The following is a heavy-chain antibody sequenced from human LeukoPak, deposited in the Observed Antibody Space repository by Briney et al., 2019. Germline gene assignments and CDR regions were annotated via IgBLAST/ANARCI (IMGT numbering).Heavy chain of an antibody. CDR1: GFTFSSYW. CDR3: ARGTYYDILTGEGVDY. J-gene: IGHJ4*02. Sequence: GGSLRLSCAASGFTFSSYWMSWVRQAPGKGLEWVANIKQDGSEKYYVDSVKGRFTISRDNAKNSLYLQMNSLRAEDTAVYYCARGTYYDILTGEGVDYWGQGTLVTVSS. CDR2: IKQDGSEK. V-gene: IGHV3-7*01. D-gene: IGHD3-9*01.